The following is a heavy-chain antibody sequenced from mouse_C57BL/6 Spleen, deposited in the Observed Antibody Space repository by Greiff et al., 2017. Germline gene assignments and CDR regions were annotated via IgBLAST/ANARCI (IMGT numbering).Heavy chain of an antibody. CDR1: GYTFTNYW. CDR3: ARKGDYRSSWYFDV. CDR2: IYPGGGYT. D-gene: IGHD1-1*01. V-gene: IGHV1-63*01. J-gene: IGHJ1*03. Sequence: QVQLQQSGAELVRPGTSVKMSCKASGYTFTNYWIGWAKQRPGIGLEGIGDIYPGGGYTNYNGKFKGKAQLTADKSSSTAYMQFSSLTSEDSAIYYCARKGDYRSSWYFDVWGTGTTVTVSS.